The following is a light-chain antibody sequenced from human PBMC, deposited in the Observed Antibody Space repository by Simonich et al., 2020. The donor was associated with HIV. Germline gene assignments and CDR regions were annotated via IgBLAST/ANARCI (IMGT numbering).Light chain of an antibody. J-gene: IGLJ1*01. Sequence: QSSLTQEASVSGTVGQQVTLFCTGNGNNGGRYDVVWYQLISHGVAKSVMFGNSLPSGIADRFSCSNAGTTASLTITGLQPEDEAEYYCSSYTSSSTYVFGTGTKVTVL. CDR2: GN. V-gene: IGLV2-14*02. CDR1: GNNGGRYD. CDR3: SSYTSSSTYV.